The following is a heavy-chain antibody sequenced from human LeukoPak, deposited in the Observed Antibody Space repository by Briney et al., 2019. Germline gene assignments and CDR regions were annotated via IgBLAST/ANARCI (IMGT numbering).Heavy chain of an antibody. J-gene: IGHJ4*02. D-gene: IGHD6-19*01. CDR3: ARDGGGSGWYGDFDY. CDR2: INAGNGNT. CDR1: GYTFTSYA. Sequence: ASVKVSCKAPGYTFTSYAMHWVRQAPGQRLEWMGWINAGNGNTKYSQKFQGRVTITRGTSASTAYMELSSLRSEDTAVYYCARDGGGSGWYGDFDYWGQGTLVTVSS. V-gene: IGHV1-3*01.